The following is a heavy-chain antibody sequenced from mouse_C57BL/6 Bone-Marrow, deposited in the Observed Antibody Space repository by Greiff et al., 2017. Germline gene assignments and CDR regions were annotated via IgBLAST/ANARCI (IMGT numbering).Heavy chain of an antibody. J-gene: IGHJ1*03. CDR3: ARFVGGVVATSDV. CDR1: GYTFTSYW. Sequence: VQLQQPGAELVKPGASVKMSCKASGYTFTSYWITWVKQRPGQGLEWIGDIYPGSGSTNYNEKFKSKATLTVDTSSSTAYMQLSSLTSEDSAVYYCARFVGGVVATSDVWGTGTTVTVSS. CDR2: IYPGSGST. D-gene: IGHD1-1*01. V-gene: IGHV1-55*01.